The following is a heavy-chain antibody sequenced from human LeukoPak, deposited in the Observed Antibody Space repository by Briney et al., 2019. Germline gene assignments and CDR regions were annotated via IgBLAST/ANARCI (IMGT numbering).Heavy chain of an antibody. CDR3: ARSHRYYYDSSGYYLDY. V-gene: IGHV1-69*04. J-gene: IGHJ4*02. D-gene: IGHD3-22*01. CDR2: IIPIVGVT. Sequence: SVKVSCKASGVTFSSYAISWVRQAPGQGLEWMGRIIPIVGVTNYAQRFQGRVTMTTDTSTSTAYMELRSLRSDDTAVYYCARSHRYYYDSSGYYLDYWGQGTLVTVSS. CDR1: GVTFSSYA.